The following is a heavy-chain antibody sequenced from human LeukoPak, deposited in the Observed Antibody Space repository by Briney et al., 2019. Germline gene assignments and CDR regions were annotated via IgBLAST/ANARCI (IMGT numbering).Heavy chain of an antibody. Sequence: GGSLRLSCSDSGLSSSGYTMSWVRQAPGKGLEWVSGISGSGVSTYYADSVKGRFTISRDNFNNTLYLQMSSLRVEDTAVYYCAKDLLRFGFLGFESWGQGTLVTVSS. CDR3: AKDLLRFGFLGFES. D-gene: IGHD3-16*01. J-gene: IGHJ4*02. CDR1: GLSSSGYT. V-gene: IGHV3-23*01. CDR2: ISGSGVST.